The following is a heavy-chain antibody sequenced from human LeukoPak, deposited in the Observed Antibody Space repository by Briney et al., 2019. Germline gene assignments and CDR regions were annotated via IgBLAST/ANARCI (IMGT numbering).Heavy chain of an antibody. CDR1: GFTVSSNY. J-gene: IGHJ4*02. D-gene: IGHD3-3*02. Sequence: GRSLRLSCAAYGFTVSSNYMSWVSQAPGKGLEWVSVIYSCGSTYYADSVKGRFTISRDNSKNTVYLQMNSLRVEYTATYYCAKYRDIFPSPPDCWGQGALVTVSS. CDR3: AKYRDIFPSPPDC. V-gene: IGHV3-53*01. CDR2: IYSCGST.